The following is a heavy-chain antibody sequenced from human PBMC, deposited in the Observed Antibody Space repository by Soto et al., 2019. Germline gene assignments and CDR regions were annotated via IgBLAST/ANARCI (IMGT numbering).Heavy chain of an antibody. CDR3: ARDAVSDILTAGRFDY. V-gene: IGHV3-30-3*01. CDR2: ISSDGSNK. CDR1: GFTFSRYT. J-gene: IGHJ4*02. D-gene: IGHD3-9*01. Sequence: QVQLVESGGGVVQPGRSLRLSCAASGFTFSRYTMHWVRQAPGKGLEWVAVISSDGSNKYYADSVKGRFTISRDNSKNSLYLQLNSLRAEDTAVFYCARDAVSDILTAGRFDYWGQGILVTVSS.